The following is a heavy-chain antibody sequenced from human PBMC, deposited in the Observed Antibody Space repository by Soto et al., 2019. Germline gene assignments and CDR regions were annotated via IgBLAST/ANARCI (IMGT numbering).Heavy chain of an antibody. V-gene: IGHV1-2*04. Sequence: QVQLVQSGAEVKKPGASVKVSCKASGYTFTGYYMHWVRQAPGQGLEWMGWINPNSGGTNYAQKFQGWVTMPRDTSTSTAYTGLSRLRSDDTAVYYCARGEYGVPLGVGNWGQATRVTVSS. D-gene: IGHD4-17*01. CDR3: ARGEYGVPLGVGN. CDR2: INPNSGGT. J-gene: IGHJ4*02. CDR1: GYTFTGYY.